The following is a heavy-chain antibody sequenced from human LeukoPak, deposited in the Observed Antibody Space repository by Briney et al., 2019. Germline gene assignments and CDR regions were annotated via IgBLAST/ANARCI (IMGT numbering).Heavy chain of an antibody. Sequence: GGSLRLSCAASGFIVNTNYMTWVRQAPGRGLEWVSFIYADGNTYYADSVKGRFTISRDNAKKSVYLQMNSLRAEDTALYYCARDRFLRRPEPAEYWGQGTLVTVSS. D-gene: IGHD2/OR15-2a*01. CDR3: ARDRFLRRPEPAEY. CDR1: GFIVNTNY. J-gene: IGHJ4*02. CDR2: IYADGNT. V-gene: IGHV3-53*01.